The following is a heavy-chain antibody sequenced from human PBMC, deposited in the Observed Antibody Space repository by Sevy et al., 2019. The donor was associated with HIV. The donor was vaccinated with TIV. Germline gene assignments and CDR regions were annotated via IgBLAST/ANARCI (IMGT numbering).Heavy chain of an antibody. CDR1: GFTFGDYA. Sequence: GGSLRLSCTASGFTFGDYAMSWFRQAPGKGLEWVGFIRSKAYGGTTEYAASVKGRFTISRDDSKGIAYLQMNSLKTEDTAVYYCTRDRGLITMVRGVIIEGYYGMDVWGQGTTVTVSS. CDR2: IRSKAYGGTT. J-gene: IGHJ6*02. V-gene: IGHV3-49*03. CDR3: TRDRGLITMVRGVIIEGYYGMDV. D-gene: IGHD3-10*01.